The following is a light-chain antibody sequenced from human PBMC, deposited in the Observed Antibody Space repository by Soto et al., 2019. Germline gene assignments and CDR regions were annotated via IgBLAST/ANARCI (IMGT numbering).Light chain of an antibody. CDR2: EVS. Sequence: QSALTQPASVSGSPGQSITISCSGTSSDVGGYNYVSWYQQSPGKAPKLLIYEVSKRPSGVPDRFSGSKSGNTASLTISGLQAADEADYYCSLYTSENAYVFGTGTKVTVL. V-gene: IGLV2-14*01. J-gene: IGLJ1*01. CDR1: SSDVGGYNY. CDR3: SLYTSENAYV.